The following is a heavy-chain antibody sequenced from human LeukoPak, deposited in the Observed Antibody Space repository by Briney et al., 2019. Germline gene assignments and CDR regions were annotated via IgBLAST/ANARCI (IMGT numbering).Heavy chain of an antibody. CDR1: GYTFTSYY. CDR2: INPSGGST. CDR3: ARDPTRAAGAFDI. J-gene: IGHJ3*02. V-gene: IGHV1-46*01. Sequence: GASVKVSCKASGYTFTSYYMHWVRQAPGQGLEWMGIINPSGGSTSYAQKFQGRVTMTRDTSISTAYMELSRLRSDDTAVYYCARDPTRAAGAFDIWGQGTMVTVSS.